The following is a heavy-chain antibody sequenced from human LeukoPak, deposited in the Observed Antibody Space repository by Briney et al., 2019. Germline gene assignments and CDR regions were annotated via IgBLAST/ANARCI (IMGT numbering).Heavy chain of an antibody. CDR3: ARGDSGYYYYGMDV. V-gene: IGHV4-59*01. CDR1: GGSISSYY. CDR2: IYYSGST. Sequence: PSETLSLTCTVSGGSISSYYWSWIRQPPGKGLEWIGYIYYSGSTNYNPSLKSRVTITVDTSKNQFSLKLSSVTAADTAVYYCARGDSGYYYYGMDVWGQGTTVTVSS. J-gene: IGHJ6*02.